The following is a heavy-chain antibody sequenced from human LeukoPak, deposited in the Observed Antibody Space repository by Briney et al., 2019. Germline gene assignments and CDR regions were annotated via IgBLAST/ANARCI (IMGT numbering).Heavy chain of an antibody. CDR2: INHSGST. V-gene: IGHV4-34*01. Sequence: SETLSLTCAIYGGSFSGYYWSWLRQPPGKGLEWIGEINHSGSTNYNPSLKSRVTISVDTSKNQFSLKLSSVTAADTAVYYCARGCIPSWGRHYYFDYWGQGTLVTVSS. D-gene: IGHD3-16*01. CDR3: ARGCIPSWGRHYYFDY. CDR1: GGSFSGYY. J-gene: IGHJ4*02.